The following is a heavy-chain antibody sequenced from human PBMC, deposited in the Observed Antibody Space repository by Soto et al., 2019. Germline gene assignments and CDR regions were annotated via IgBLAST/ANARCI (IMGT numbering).Heavy chain of an antibody. J-gene: IGHJ6*02. CDR3: ALLGRSGSGRPYYYGMDV. CDR2: ISGSGGIT. CDR1: GLTFSYFA. D-gene: IGHD3-10*01. Sequence: EVQLLESGEGLVQPGGSLRLSCAVSGLTFSYFAMSWVRQAPGKGLEWVSAISGSGGITYYADSVKGRFTISRDNSKNTLFLQMNSLRAEDTAVYYCALLGRSGSGRPYYYGMDVWGQGTTVTVSS. V-gene: IGHV3-23*01.